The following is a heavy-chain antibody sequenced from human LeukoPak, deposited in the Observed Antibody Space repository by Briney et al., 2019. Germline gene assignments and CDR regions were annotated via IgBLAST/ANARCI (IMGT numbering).Heavy chain of an antibody. CDR2: ISYDGSNK. D-gene: IGHD4-17*01. V-gene: IGHV3-30*04. CDR3: ARDLHTFYDYGDYWDAFDI. J-gene: IGHJ3*02. Sequence: GGSLRLSCAASGFTFSSYAMHWVRQAPGKGLEWVAVISYDGSNKYYADSVKGRFTISRDNSKNTLYLQMNSLRAEDTAVYYCARDLHTFYDYGDYWDAFDIWGQGTMVTISS. CDR1: GFTFSSYA.